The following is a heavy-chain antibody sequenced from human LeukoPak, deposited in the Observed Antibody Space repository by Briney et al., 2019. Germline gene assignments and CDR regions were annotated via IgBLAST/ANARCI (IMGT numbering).Heavy chain of an antibody. CDR2: INPNSGDT. J-gene: IGHJ3*02. V-gene: IGHV1-2*02. Sequence: GASVKVSCKASGYTFTDYYMHWVRQAPGQGLGWMGWINPNSGDTNYAQKFQGRVTMTRDTSISMAYMELSRLRSDDTAVYYCARADSDAFDIWGQGTMVTVSS. CDR1: GYTFTDYY. CDR3: ARADSDAFDI.